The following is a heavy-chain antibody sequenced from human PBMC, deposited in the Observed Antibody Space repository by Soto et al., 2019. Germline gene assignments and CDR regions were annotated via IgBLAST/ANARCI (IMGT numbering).Heavy chain of an antibody. CDR3: VEDLGGSDGGRHFDS. D-gene: IGHD3-16*01. CDR1: GFTFDDYA. Sequence: EVQLVESGGGLVQPGRSLRLSCAAAGFTFDDYAMHWVRQVPGEGLEWVSGISWNSGRLDYADSVQGRFTISRDNAKNGQYMQMNSLRPEDTALYFCVEDLGGSDGGRHFDSWGQGALVTVSS. CDR2: ISWNSGRL. J-gene: IGHJ4*02. V-gene: IGHV3-9*01.